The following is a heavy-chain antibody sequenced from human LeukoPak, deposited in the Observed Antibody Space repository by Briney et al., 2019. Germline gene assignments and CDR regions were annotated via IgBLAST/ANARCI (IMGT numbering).Heavy chain of an antibody. V-gene: IGHV4-59*08. CDR2: IYYSGST. CDR3: ARLSIVGATNFDY. Sequence: SETLSLTCTVSGASITSYYWSWIRQPPGKGLEWTGYIYYSGSTTYKPSLKSRVTILVDTSKNQFSLKMSSVTAADTAVYYCARLSIVGATNFDYWGQGTLVTVSS. J-gene: IGHJ4*02. D-gene: IGHD1-26*01. CDR1: GASITSYY.